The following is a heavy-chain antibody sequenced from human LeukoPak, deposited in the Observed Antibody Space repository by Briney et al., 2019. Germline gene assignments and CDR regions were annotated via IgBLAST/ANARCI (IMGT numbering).Heavy chain of an antibody. CDR1: GFSVSSNY. D-gene: IGHD1-20*01. CDR3: ASGITGTNNWFDP. CDR2: IYSGGTT. J-gene: IGHJ5*02. V-gene: IGHV3-66*02. Sequence: SGGSLRLSCAASGFSVSSNYMSWVRQAPGKWLEWVSVIYSGGTTYYADSVKGRFTISRDNSKNTLYLQMNSLRAEDTALYYCASGITGTNNWFDPWGQGTLVTASS.